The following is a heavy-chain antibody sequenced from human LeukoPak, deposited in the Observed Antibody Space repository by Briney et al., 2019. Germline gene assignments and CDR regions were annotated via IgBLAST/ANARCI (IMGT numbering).Heavy chain of an antibody. Sequence: ASVKVSCKASGYTFTSYGISWVRQAPGQGLEWMGWISAYNGNTNYAQKLQGRVTMTTDTSTSTAYMELSRLRSDDTAVYYCATVAIAAAGQQRNNWFDPWGQGTLVTVSS. V-gene: IGHV1-18*01. CDR1: GYTFTSYG. D-gene: IGHD6-13*01. CDR2: ISAYNGNT. J-gene: IGHJ5*02. CDR3: ATVAIAAAGQQRNNWFDP.